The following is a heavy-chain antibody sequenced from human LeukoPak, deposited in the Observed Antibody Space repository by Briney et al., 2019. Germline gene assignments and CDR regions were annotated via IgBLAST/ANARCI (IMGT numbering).Heavy chain of an antibody. CDR2: INPSGGST. Sequence: ASVRVSCKASGYTFTSYYMHWVRQAPGQGLEWMGIINPSGGSTSYAQKFQGRVTMTRDMSTSTVYMELSSLRSEDTAVYYCASELESGYSYDNWGQGTLVTVSS. CDR1: GYTFTSYY. V-gene: IGHV1-46*01. D-gene: IGHD5-18*01. CDR3: ASELESGYSYDN. J-gene: IGHJ4*02.